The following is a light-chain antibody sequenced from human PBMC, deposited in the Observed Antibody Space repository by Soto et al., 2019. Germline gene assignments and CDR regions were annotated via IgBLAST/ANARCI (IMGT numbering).Light chain of an antibody. CDR1: QSINTW. CDR2: EGS. CDR3: QQYKTYSRT. V-gene: IGKV1-5*03. J-gene: IGKJ1*01. Sequence: DIQMTQSPSTLSASVGDRVTITCRASQSINTWLAWYQQKPGEAPKLLIYEGSTLERGVPSSFSGSGSGTEFTLTISSLQPDDFATLFCQQYKTYSRTFGQGTQVEVK.